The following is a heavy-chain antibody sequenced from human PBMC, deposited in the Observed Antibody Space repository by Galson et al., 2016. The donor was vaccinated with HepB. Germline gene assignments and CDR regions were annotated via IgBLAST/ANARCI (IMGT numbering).Heavy chain of an antibody. D-gene: IGHD2/OR15-2a*01. CDR1: SGSVSSGGYY. V-gene: IGHV4-61*08. J-gene: IGHJ6*02. CDR2: IQNPGST. CDR3: TRDEGFYNGMDV. Sequence: ETLSLTCTVSSGSVSSGGYYWSWARQSPGKGLEWIGYIQNPGSTNYNPSLKGRVTLSIDRSKNQFFLELTSVTAADTAVYYCTRDEGFYNGMDVWGQGTTVTVSS.